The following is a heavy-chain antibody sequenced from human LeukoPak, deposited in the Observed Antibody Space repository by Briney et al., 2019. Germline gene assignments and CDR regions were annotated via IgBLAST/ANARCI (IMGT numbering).Heavy chain of an antibody. CDR3: AREELQMDY. D-gene: IGHD1-7*01. CDR2: IYHSGSS. V-gene: IGHV4-38-2*02. Sequence: SETLSLTCTVSGYSISSGYYWGWIRQPPGQGLGCIGSIYHSGSSYYNPSLKSRVTISVDTSKNQFSLKLSSVTAADTAVYYCAREELQMDYWGQGTLVTVSS. CDR1: GYSISSGYY. J-gene: IGHJ4*02.